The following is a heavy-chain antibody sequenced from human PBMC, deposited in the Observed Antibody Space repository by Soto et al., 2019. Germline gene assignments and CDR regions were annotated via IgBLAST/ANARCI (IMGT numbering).Heavy chain of an antibody. CDR3: VRDLDGSGSYYTDY. CDR2: TRPNNGNT. Sequence: WASVKVSCKASGYTFSIYGINWVRQAPGQGLEWMGWTRPNNGNTKYAQNLQGRVTMTTDTSTSTAYMELRSLRPDDTAVYYCVRDLDGSGSYYTDYWGQGTLVTVSS. J-gene: IGHJ4*02. V-gene: IGHV1-18*01. D-gene: IGHD3-10*01. CDR1: GYTFSIYG.